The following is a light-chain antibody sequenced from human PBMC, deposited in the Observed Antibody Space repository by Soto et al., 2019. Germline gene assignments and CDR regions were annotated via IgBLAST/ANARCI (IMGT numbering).Light chain of an antibody. CDR1: QSVSSY. CDR2: DAS. CDR3: QQRSNWLLT. J-gene: IGKJ4*01. Sequence: VLTQSPGTLSLYPGERATLCCRASQSVSSYLAWYQQKPGQAPRLLIYDASNRATGIPARFSGSGSGTDFTLTISSLEPEDFAVYYCQQRSNWLLTFGGGTNVDIK. V-gene: IGKV3-11*01.